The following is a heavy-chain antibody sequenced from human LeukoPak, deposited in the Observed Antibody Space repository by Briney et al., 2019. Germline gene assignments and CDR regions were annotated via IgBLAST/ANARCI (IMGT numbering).Heavy chain of an antibody. CDR1: GFTFSSYS. V-gene: IGHV3-21*04. CDR3: AKAYGTNGYFQLPIDF. J-gene: IGHJ4*02. CDR2: ISSSSSYI. D-gene: IGHD2-8*01. Sequence: GGSLRLSCAASGFTFSSYSMNWVRQAPGKGLEWVSSISSSSSYIYYADSVKGRFTISRDNAKNTLYLQMNSLRAEDTAIYYCAKAYGTNGYFQLPIDFWGQGTLVTVSS.